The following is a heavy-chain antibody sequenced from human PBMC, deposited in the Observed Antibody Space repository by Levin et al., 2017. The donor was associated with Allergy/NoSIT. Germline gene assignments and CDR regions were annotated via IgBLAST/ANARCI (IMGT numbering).Heavy chain of an antibody. J-gene: IGHJ4*02. D-gene: IGHD4-17*01. CDR1: GLTVSSNY. CDR2: IYTVGTT. V-gene: IGHV3-66*01. CDR3: SRARYGVHFDF. Sequence: GESLKISCAVSGLTVSSNYMAWVRQAPGKGLEWVSVIYTVGTTYYADSVKDRFTISRDKSKNTLYLQMNSLRAEDTAVYYCSRARYGVHFDFWGQGTLVTVSS.